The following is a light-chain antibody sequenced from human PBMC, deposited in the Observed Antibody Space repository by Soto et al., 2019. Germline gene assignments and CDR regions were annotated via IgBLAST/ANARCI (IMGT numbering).Light chain of an antibody. Sequence: DIQMTQSPSTLSGSVGDRVTITCRASQSISSYVNWYQQKPGKAPKLLIHAASSLPSGVPSRFSGSGSGTDFTLTISSLQPEDFATYYCQQSYSTPQTFGQGTKVDI. CDR2: AAS. CDR3: QQSYSTPQT. V-gene: IGKV1-39*01. CDR1: QSISSY. J-gene: IGKJ1*01.